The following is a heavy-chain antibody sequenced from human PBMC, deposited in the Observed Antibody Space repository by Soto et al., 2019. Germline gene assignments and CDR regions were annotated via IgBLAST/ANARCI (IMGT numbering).Heavy chain of an antibody. CDR2: ISAYNGNT. D-gene: IGHD6-13*01. V-gene: IGHV1-18*01. CDR1: GYTFTSYG. CDR3: ASGHNSGSWHKWFGC. J-gene: IGHJ5*01. Sequence: ASVKVSCKASGYTFTSYGISWVRQAPGQGLEWMGWISAYNGNTNYAQKLQGRVTMTTDTSTSTAYMELRSLRSDDTAVYYCASGHNSGSWHKWFGCWSQGTLVPVS.